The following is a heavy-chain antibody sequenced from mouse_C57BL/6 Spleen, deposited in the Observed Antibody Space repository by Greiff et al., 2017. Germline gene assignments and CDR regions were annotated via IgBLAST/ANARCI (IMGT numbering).Heavy chain of an antibody. D-gene: IGHD1-1*01. Sequence: VQLQQPGAELVKPGASVKMSCTASGYTFTSYWITWVKQRPGQGLEWIGDIYPGGGSTNYNAKFKSKATLTVDTSSSTAYLQLSSLTSEDSAVYYCARTPYGSSYGFAYWGQGTLVTVSA. CDR1: GYTFTSYW. J-gene: IGHJ3*01. CDR3: ARTPYGSSYGFAY. CDR2: IYPGGGST. V-gene: IGHV1-55*01.